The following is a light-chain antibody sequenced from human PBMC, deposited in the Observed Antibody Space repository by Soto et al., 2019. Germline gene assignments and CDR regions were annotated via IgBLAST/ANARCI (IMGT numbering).Light chain of an antibody. CDR1: QNIRGNE. Sequence: EVVLTQSPGTLFLSPGERATLSCRASQNIRGNELAWYQQKPGQAPRLLIYRGSSRATGIPDRFSGRGSGTAFILTISRLEPEDVAVDYCQDYGTSAPWTFGQGTKVEIK. CDR2: RGS. CDR3: QDYGTSAPWT. V-gene: IGKV3-20*01. J-gene: IGKJ1*01.